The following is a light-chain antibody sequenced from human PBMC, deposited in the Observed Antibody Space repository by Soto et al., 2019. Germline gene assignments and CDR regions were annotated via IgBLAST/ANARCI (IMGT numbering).Light chain of an antibody. Sequence: EIVLTQSPGTLSLSPGERATLSCRASQSVSSSYLAWYQQKPGQAPRLLIYGASSRATGIPDRFSGSGSGTDFTLTISRLEPEDFAVHYCQQYGSSPFTFGPGTKLDIK. CDR2: GAS. J-gene: IGKJ3*01. CDR1: QSVSSSY. V-gene: IGKV3-20*01. CDR3: QQYGSSPFT.